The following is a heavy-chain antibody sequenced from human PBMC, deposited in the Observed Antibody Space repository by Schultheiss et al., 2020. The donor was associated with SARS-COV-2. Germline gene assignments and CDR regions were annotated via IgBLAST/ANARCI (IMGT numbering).Heavy chain of an antibody. V-gene: IGHV3-7*03. J-gene: IGHJ6*02. Sequence: GGSLRLSCAASGFTFSSYWMSWVRQAPGKGLEWVANIKQDGSEKYYVDSVKGRFTISRDNAKNSLYLQMNSLRAEDTAVYYCARDNGIAVAGTLYYYYGMDVWGQGTTVTVSS. CDR1: GFTFSSYW. CDR2: IKQDGSEK. CDR3: ARDNGIAVAGTLYYYYGMDV. D-gene: IGHD6-19*01.